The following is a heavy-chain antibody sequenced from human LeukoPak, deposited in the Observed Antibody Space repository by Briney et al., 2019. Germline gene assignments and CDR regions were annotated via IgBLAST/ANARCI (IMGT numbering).Heavy chain of an antibody. Sequence: PGRSLRLSCAASGFPFSGYGMHWVRQAPGRGLEWVAQVSSDGSKRDYADSVKGRFTISRGNSKKTLWLQMNSLRAEDTAVYYCARDQKLAYCGGDCSNWSDPWGQGTLVTVSS. J-gene: IGHJ5*02. CDR3: ARDQKLAYCGGDCSNWSDP. V-gene: IGHV3-33*01. CDR2: VSSDGSKR. D-gene: IGHD2-21*02. CDR1: GFPFSGYG.